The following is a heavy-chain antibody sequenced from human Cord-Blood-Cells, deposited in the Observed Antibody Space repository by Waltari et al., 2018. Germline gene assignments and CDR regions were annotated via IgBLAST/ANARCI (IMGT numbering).Heavy chain of an antibody. CDR3: ARGLTLTGTGYHFDY. CDR2: IKHRGST. CDR1: GGSFSGYY. D-gene: IGHD1-20*01. V-gene: IGHV4-34*01. J-gene: IGHJ4*02. Sequence: QVQLQQWGAGLLKPSETLSLTCAVYGGSFSGYYWSWIRQPPGKGLDCIGEIKHRGSTNSNPSLNDRVTRSVDTSKNQFSRRLSSVTAADTAVYYCARGLTLTGTGYHFDYWGQGTLVTVSS.